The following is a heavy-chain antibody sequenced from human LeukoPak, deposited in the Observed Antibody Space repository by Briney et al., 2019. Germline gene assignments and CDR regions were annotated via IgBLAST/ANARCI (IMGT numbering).Heavy chain of an antibody. J-gene: IGHJ4*02. Sequence: GGSLRLSCAASGFTFDDYAMHWVRQAPGKGLEWVSGISWNSGSIGYADSVKGRFTISRDNAKNSLYLQMNSLRAEDTALYYCARDHSYDYIWGSAGDFDYWGQGTLVTVSS. V-gene: IGHV3-9*01. CDR3: ARDHSYDYIWGSAGDFDY. CDR2: ISWNSGSI. CDR1: GFTFDDYA. D-gene: IGHD3-16*01.